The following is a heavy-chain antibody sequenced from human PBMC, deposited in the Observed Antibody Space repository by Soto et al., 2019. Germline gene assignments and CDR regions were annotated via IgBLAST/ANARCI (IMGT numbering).Heavy chain of an antibody. CDR3: ARSVNSGSSLGNNWFAP. V-gene: IGHV4-4*02. D-gene: IGHD1-26*01. CDR2: IYHSGST. CDR1: GGSISSSNW. Sequence: QVQLQESGPGLVKPSGTLSLTCAVSGGSISSSNWWSWVRQPPGKGLEWIGEIYHSGSTNYNPSPKSRVTISVEKSKNQFSLKLSFVPAADTAVYYCARSVNSGSSLGNNWFAPWGQGTLVTVSS. J-gene: IGHJ5*02.